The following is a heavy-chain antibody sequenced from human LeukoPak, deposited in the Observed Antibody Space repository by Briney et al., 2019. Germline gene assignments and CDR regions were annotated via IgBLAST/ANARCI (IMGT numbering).Heavy chain of an antibody. CDR3: ARDRGGYNFGDAFDI. CDR1: GYTFTGYY. Sequence: ASVKVSCKASGYTFTGYYMHWVRQAPGQGLEWMGWINPNSGGTNYAQKFQGRVTMTRDTSISTAYMELSSLTSEDTAVYYCARDRGGYNFGDAFDIWGQGTMVAVSS. CDR2: INPNSGGT. V-gene: IGHV1-2*02. D-gene: IGHD5-24*01. J-gene: IGHJ3*02.